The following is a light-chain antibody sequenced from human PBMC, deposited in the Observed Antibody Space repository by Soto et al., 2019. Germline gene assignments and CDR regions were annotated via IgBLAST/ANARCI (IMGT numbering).Light chain of an antibody. J-gene: IGLJ3*02. CDR3: SSYMGHYIWA. CDR1: NSDVGSYDY. V-gene: IGLV2-14*03. Sequence: QSVLTQPASVSGSPGQSITISCTGTNSDVGSYDYVSWYQQHPGKAPKLIIYEVTNRPSGISNRFSGSKSGDAASLTISGLQDEDEADYYCSSYMGHYIWAFGGGTKLTVL. CDR2: EVT.